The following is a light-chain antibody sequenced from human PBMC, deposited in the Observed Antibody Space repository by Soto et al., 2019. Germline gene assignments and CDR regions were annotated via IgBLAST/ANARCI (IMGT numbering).Light chain of an antibody. CDR2: DAT. Sequence: DIQMTQSPSSLSASVGDRVTITCRASQSISSYLNWYQQRPGKAPTLLIYDATRLHSGVPPRFSGSGYGTDFTLTITSLQLEDFPTYYCQQSDVSPRTFGQGTKVEIK. CDR3: QQSDVSPRT. CDR1: QSISSY. V-gene: IGKV1-39*01. J-gene: IGKJ1*01.